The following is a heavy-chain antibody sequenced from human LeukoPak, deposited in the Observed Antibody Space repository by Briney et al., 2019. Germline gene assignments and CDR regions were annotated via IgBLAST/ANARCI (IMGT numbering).Heavy chain of an antibody. CDR1: GFTFSSYS. Sequence: GGSLRLSCAASGFTFSSYSMNWVRQAPGKGLEWVSYISSSSSTIYYADSVKGRFTISRDNSKNTLYLQMNSLRAEDTAVYYCARGGQLWDYWGQGTLVTVSS. J-gene: IGHJ4*02. CDR3: ARGGQLWDY. D-gene: IGHD6-13*01. V-gene: IGHV3-48*01. CDR2: ISSSSSTI.